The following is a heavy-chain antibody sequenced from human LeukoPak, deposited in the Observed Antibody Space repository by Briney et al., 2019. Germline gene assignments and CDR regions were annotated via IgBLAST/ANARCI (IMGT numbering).Heavy chain of an antibody. J-gene: IGHJ4*02. D-gene: IGHD6-6*01. CDR2: ISGSGGGT. Sequence: GGSLRLSCAASGFTFSSYAMTWVRQAPGKGLEWVSAISGSGGGTYYADSVKGRFTISRDNSKNTLYLQMNSLRAEDTAVYYCAREPGLEYSSLSGLDYWGQGTLATVSS. CDR1: GFTFSSYA. V-gene: IGHV3-23*01. CDR3: AREPGLEYSSLSGLDY.